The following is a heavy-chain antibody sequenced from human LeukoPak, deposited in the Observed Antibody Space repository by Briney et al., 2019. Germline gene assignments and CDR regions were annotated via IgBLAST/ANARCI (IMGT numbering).Heavy chain of an antibody. J-gene: IGHJ6*03. Sequence: GGSLRLSCTASGFNLDDHGMSWVRQAPGKGLEWVSGISGIGGRTYYADSVKGRFSISRDNSKNTVYLQMNSLRAEDTAIYYCAKNGDRGAYCSGGTCYPYYYYYMDVWGKGTTVIISS. CDR1: GFNLDDHG. CDR3: AKNGDRGAYCSGGTCYPYYYYYMDV. D-gene: IGHD2-15*01. V-gene: IGHV3-23*01. CDR2: ISGIGGRT.